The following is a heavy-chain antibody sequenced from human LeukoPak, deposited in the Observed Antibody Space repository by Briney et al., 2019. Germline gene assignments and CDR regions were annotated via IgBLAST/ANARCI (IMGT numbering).Heavy chain of an antibody. CDR2: IYYSGST. CDR1: GGSISSSSYY. CDR3: ATDFWSGYGSFDY. D-gene: IGHD3-3*01. J-gene: IGHJ4*02. Sequence: PSETLSPTCTVSGGSISSSSYYWGWIRQPPGKGLEWIGSIYYSGSTYYNPSLKSRVTISVDTSKNQFSLKLSSVTAADTAVYYCATDFWSGYGSFDYWGQGTLVTVSS. V-gene: IGHV4-39*01.